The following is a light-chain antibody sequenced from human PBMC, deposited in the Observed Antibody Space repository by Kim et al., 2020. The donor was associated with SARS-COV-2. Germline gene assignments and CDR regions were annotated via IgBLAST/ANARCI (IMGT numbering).Light chain of an antibody. J-gene: IGLJ1*01. V-gene: IGLV3-9*01. CDR2: GDS. Sequence: ARGQTARISGGGNNIGSKNVHWYQQKPGQAPVLVIYGDSNRPSGIPERFSGSNSGNTATLTISRAQAGDEADYYCQVWDSSTAHYVFGTGTKVTVL. CDR1: NIGSKN. CDR3: QVWDSSTAHYV.